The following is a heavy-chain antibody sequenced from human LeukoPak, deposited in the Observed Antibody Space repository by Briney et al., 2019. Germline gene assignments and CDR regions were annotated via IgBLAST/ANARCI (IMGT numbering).Heavy chain of an antibody. D-gene: IGHD6-13*01. CDR2: ISSSSSYI. CDR1: GFTFSSYS. V-gene: IGHV3-21*01. CDR3: AKYSSSWYYDYYYYMDV. Sequence: PGGSLRLSCAASGFTFSSYSMNWVRQAPGKGLEWVSSISSSSSYIYYADSVKGRFTISRDNAKNSLYLQMNSLRAEDTAVYYCAKYSSSWYYDYYYYMDVWGKGTTVTVSS. J-gene: IGHJ6*03.